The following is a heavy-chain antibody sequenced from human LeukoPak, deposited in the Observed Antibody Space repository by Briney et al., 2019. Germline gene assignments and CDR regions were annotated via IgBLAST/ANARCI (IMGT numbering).Heavy chain of an antibody. CDR3: ASTGYCRSTSCYGIDY. V-gene: IGHV5-10-1*01. J-gene: IGHJ4*02. D-gene: IGHD2-2*01. CDR1: GYSFTSYW. Sequence: GESLRISCKGSGYSFTSYWISWVRQMPGKGLEWMGRIDPSDSYTNYSPSLQGHVTISADKSISSAYLQWSSLKASDTAMYYCASTGYCRSTSCYGIDYWGQGTLVTVSS. CDR2: IDPSDSYT.